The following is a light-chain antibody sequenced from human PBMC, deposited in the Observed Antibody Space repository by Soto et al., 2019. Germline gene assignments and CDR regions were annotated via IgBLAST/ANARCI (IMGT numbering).Light chain of an antibody. V-gene: IGLV2-14*01. CDR3: SSYAGSSTSFV. Sequence: QSALTQPASVSGSPGQSIIISCTGTNSDVGGYDFVSWYQQHPGKAPKLMIYDVINRPSGVSNRFSGSKSGNTASLTISGLQAEDEADYYCSSYAGSSTSFVFGTGTKLTVL. CDR2: DVI. J-gene: IGLJ1*01. CDR1: NSDVGGYDF.